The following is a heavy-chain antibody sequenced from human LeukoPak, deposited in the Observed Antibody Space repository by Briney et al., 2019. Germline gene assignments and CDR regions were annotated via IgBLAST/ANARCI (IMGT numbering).Heavy chain of an antibody. CDR3: ARARWQLVPYFDS. CDR1: GYTFTDYY. CDR2: INPNSGGT. J-gene: IGHJ4*02. D-gene: IGHD6-6*01. V-gene: IGHV1-2*02. Sequence: ASGKVSCKASGYTFTDYYMHWVRQAPGQGLECLGWINPNSGGTNFAQKFQGRVAMTRDTSISTTYLELGSLRSDDTAVYFCARARWQLVPYFDSWGQGTLVTVYS.